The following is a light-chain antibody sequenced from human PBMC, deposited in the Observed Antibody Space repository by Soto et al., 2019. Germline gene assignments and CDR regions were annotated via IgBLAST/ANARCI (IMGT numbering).Light chain of an antibody. CDR2: GAS. CDR1: QTISND. Sequence: EVVMTQSPATVSVSPGDVVTLSCRASQTISNDLAWYQQKPGQSPRHLIYGASTRATGVPATFSGGGSGTEFTLTIISRQSEDFAVYYCQQNNKWTPVTFGGGTKVEIK. J-gene: IGKJ4*01. V-gene: IGKV3-15*01. CDR3: QQNNKWTPVT.